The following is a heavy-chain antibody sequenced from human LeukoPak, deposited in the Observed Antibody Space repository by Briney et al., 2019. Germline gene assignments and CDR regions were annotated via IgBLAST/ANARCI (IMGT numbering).Heavy chain of an antibody. J-gene: IGHJ4*02. V-gene: IGHV3-30*18. CDR1: GFTFSSYG. Sequence: GGSLRLSCAASGFTFSSYGMHWVRQAPGKGLEWVAVISYDGSNKYYADSVKGRFTISRDNSKNTLYLQMSSLRAEDTAVYYCAKESWQQLFDFDYWGQGTLVTVSS. CDR2: ISYDGSNK. CDR3: AKESWQQLFDFDY. D-gene: IGHD6-13*01.